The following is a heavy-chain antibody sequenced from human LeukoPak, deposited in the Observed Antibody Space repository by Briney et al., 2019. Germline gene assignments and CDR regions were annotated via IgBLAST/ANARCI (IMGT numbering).Heavy chain of an antibody. CDR2: ISVYNGNT. CDR3: ARGGGGYYGSGSYLIDH. V-gene: IGHV1-18*01. J-gene: IGHJ4*02. CDR1: GYSFRNYG. Sequence: GASVKVSCKASGYSFRNYGISWVRQAPGQGLEYMGWISVYNGNTNYAQRLQGRVTMTTDTPTSTVYMELRSLRSGDTAVYYCARGGGGYYGSGSYLIDHWGQGTLVTVSS. D-gene: IGHD3-10*01.